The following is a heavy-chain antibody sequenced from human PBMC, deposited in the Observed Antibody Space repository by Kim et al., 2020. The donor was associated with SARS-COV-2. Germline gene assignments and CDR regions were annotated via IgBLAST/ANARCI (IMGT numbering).Heavy chain of an antibody. CDR2: IYNSGST. Sequence: SETLSLTCTVSGGSISSGGYSWSWIRQHPGRGLEWIGYIYNSGSTYYTPSLKGRVIISVETSKNQFSLKVNSVTAADTAVYYCAKVSNTGYYYATRERYYLDYWGQRTLVTVPA. V-gene: IGHV4-31*03. J-gene: IGHJ4*01. D-gene: IGHD3-22*01. CDR3: AKVSNTGYYYATRERYYLDY. CDR1: GGSISSGGYS.